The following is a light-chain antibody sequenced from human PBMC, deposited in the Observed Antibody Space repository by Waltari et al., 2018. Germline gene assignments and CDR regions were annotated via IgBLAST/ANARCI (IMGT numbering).Light chain of an antibody. CDR1: QSISSY. CDR2: AAS. J-gene: IGKJ2*01. V-gene: IGKV1-39*01. CDR3: QQSYSTPPET. Sequence: DIQMTQFPSSLSASVGDRVTITCRASQSISSYLNWYQQKPGKAPKLLIYAASSLQSGVPSRFSGSGSGTDFTLTISSLQPEDFATYYCQQSYSTPPETFGQGTKLEIK.